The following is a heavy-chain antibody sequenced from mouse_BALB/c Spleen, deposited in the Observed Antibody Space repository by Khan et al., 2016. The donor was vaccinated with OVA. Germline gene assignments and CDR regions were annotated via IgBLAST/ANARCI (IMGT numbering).Heavy chain of an antibody. J-gene: IGHJ2*02. CDR1: GFTFSRYP. V-gene: IGHV5-6-5*01. D-gene: IGHD1-1*01. CDR2: IGSGGST. CDR3: ARVNGSSGVDY. Sequence: EVELVESGGGLVKPGGSLKLSCAASGFTFSRYPMSWVRQTPEKRLEWVASIGSGGSTYHPDSVKGRFTISRVNARNILFLQMSSLRSEDTAMYFCARVNGSSGVDYWGQGTSLTVSS.